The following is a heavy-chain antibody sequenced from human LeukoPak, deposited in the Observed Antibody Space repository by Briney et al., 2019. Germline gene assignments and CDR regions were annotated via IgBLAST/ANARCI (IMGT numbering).Heavy chain of an antibody. Sequence: SETLSLTCTVSGGSISSGSYYWSWIRQPAGKGLEWIGRIYTSGSTNYNPSLKSRVTISVDTSKNQFSLKLSSVTAADTAVYYCARTDSSGYYSYFDYGGQGTLVTVSS. CDR3: ARTDSSGYYSYFDY. D-gene: IGHD3-22*01. J-gene: IGHJ4*02. V-gene: IGHV4-61*02. CDR1: GGSISSGSYY. CDR2: IYTSGST.